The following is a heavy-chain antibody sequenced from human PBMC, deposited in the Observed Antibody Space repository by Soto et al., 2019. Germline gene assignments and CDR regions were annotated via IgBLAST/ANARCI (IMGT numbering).Heavy chain of an antibody. CDR3: AGSGYDSSGYYESTYYYYYYGMDV. J-gene: IGHJ6*02. CDR2: IYYSGST. D-gene: IGHD3-22*01. V-gene: IGHV4-31*03. CDR1: GGSISSGGYY. Sequence: QVQLQESGPGLVKPSQTLSLTCTVSGGSISSGGYYWSWIRQHPGKGLEGIGYIYYSGSTYYNPSLKSRVTISVDTSKNQFSLKLSSVTAADTAVYYCAGSGYDSSGYYESTYYYYYYGMDVWGQGTTVTVSS.